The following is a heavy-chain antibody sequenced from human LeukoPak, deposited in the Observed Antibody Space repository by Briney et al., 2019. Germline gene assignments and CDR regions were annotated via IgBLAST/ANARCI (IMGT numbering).Heavy chain of an antibody. J-gene: IGHJ6*03. V-gene: IGHV1-18*01. CDR3: ARVHCSSTSCYPPLDYYYMDV. D-gene: IGHD2-2*01. CDR2: ISAYNGNT. CDR1: GYTFTSYG. Sequence: ASVKVSCKASGYTFTSYGISWVRQAPGQGLEWMGWISAYNGNTNYAQKLQGRVTMTTDTSTSTAYMELRSLRSDDTAVYYCARVHCSSTSCYPPLDYYYMDVWGKGTTVTVSS.